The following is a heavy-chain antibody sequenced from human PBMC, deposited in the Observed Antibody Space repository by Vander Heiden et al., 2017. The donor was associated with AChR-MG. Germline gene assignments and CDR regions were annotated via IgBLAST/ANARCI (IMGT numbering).Heavy chain of an antibody. V-gene: IGHV3-30*18. J-gene: IGHJ4*02. CDR3: AKGDYYDSSGYIPH. CDR1: GFTFSSYG. CDR2: ISYDGSNK. Sequence: QVQLVESGGGVVQPGRSLRLSCAASGFTFSSYGMHWGRQAPGKGLEWVAVISYDGSNKYYADSVKGRFTISRDNSKNTLYLQMNSLRAEDTAVYYCAKGDYYDSSGYIPHWGQGTLVTVSS. D-gene: IGHD3-22*01.